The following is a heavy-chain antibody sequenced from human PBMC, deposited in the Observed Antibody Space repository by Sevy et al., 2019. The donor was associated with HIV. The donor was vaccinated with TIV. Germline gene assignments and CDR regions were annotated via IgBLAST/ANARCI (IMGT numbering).Heavy chain of an antibody. CDR1: GYTFTNYW. CDR3: VRHPGVATLYFDY. J-gene: IGHJ4*02. D-gene: IGHD5-12*01. V-gene: IGHV5-51*01. CDR2: IYPGDSDT. Sequence: GESLKISCKGSGYTFTNYWIGWVRQMPGKGLEWTGIIYPGDSDTRYSPSFQGQVTISADKSISTAYQQWSSLKASDTAIYYCVRHPGVATLYFDYWGQGILVTVSS.